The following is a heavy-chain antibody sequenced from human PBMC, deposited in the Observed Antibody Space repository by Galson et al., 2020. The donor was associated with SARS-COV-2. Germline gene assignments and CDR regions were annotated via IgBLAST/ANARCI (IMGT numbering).Heavy chain of an antibody. D-gene: IGHD3-10*01. Sequence: GGSLRLSCAASGFTFNRSAMHWVRQAPGKGLERVAAISYDGTNSYHTDSVKGRLTISRDNSRNTVYLQMNSLRAEDTAVFYCATMDGGQFSGGAFDIWGQGTMVTVSS. CDR1: GFTFNRSA. J-gene: IGHJ3*02. CDR3: ATMDGGQFSGGAFDI. CDR2: ISYDGTNS. V-gene: IGHV3-30*10.